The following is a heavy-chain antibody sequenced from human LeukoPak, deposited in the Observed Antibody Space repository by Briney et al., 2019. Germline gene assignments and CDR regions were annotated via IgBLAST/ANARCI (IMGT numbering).Heavy chain of an antibody. V-gene: IGHV1-69*13. CDR2: IIPIFGTA. J-gene: IGHJ4*02. D-gene: IGHD4-17*01. Sequence: ASVKVSCKASGYTFTSYGISWVRQAPGQGLEWMGGIIPIFGTANYAQKFQGRVTITADESTSTAYMELSSLRSEDTAVYYCAREKAYGDYEFASDYWGQGTLVTVSS. CDR3: AREKAYGDYEFASDY. CDR1: GYTFTSYG.